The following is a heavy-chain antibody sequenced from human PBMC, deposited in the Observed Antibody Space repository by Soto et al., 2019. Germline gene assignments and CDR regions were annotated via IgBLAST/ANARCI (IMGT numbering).Heavy chain of an antibody. CDR1: GGSISSYY. CDR3: AGDDILTGYYTADY. CDR2: IYYRGST. D-gene: IGHD3-9*01. Sequence: SETLSLTCTVSGGSISSYYWSWIRQPPGKGLAWIGDIYYRGSTNYNPSLKSRVTISVDTSKNQFSLKLGSVTAADTAVYYCAGDDILTGYYTADYWGQGTLVTVSS. J-gene: IGHJ4*02. V-gene: IGHV4-59*01.